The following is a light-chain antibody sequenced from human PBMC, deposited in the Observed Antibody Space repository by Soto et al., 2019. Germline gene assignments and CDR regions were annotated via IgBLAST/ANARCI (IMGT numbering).Light chain of an antibody. J-gene: IGKJ5*01. CDR1: QSLVYRDGNTY. Sequence: DVVMTQSPLSLPVTLGQPASISCRSSQSLVYRDGNTYLNWFQQRPGQSPRPLIYKVSNRDSGVPDRFSGSGSGTDFTLKISRVEAEDVGVYYCMQGRQWPPTFGQGTRLEIK. CDR3: MQGRQWPPT. CDR2: KVS. V-gene: IGKV2-30*01.